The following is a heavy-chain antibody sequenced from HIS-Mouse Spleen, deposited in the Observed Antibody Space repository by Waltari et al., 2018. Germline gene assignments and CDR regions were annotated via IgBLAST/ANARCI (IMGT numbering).Heavy chain of an antibody. J-gene: IGHJ4*02. CDR3: AKASSGWLDY. D-gene: IGHD6-19*01. CDR2: ISYDGSNK. Sequence: QVQLVESGGGVVEPGRSLRLACAASGVTCGSYGMHWVRQAPGKGLEWVAVISYDGSNKYYADSVKGRFTISRDNSKNTLYLQMNSLRAEDTAVYYCAKASSGWLDYWGQGTLVTVSS. CDR1: GVTCGSYG. V-gene: IGHV3-30*18.